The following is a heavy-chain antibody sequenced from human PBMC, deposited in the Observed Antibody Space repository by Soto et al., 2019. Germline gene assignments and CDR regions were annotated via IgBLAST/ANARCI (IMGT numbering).Heavy chain of an antibody. CDR2: ISYDGTKT. CDR3: ATENKNWELLY. Sequence: LRLSCAASGFTFSGYAMHWVRQAPGRGLEWVAVISYDGTKTYHADSVKGRFTISRDNSKNTLYLQINSLRAEDTAVYYCATENKNWELLYWGQGTLVTVSS. CDR1: GFTFSGYA. D-gene: IGHD1-26*01. V-gene: IGHV3-30-3*01. J-gene: IGHJ4*02.